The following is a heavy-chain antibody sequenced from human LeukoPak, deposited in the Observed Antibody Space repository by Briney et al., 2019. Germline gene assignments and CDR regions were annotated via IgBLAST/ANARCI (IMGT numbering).Heavy chain of an antibody. D-gene: IGHD6-19*01. V-gene: IGHV3-11*04. J-gene: IGHJ3*02. CDR2: ISSSGGTI. CDR1: RFTFSDYY. CDR3: AGYSSGWFGAFHI. Sequence: PGGSLRLSCAASRFTFSDYYMNWIRQAPGKGLEWISYISSSGGTIYYADSVKGRFTISRDDAKNSLYLQMNSLRAEDTAVYYCAGYSSGWFGAFHIWGQGTMVTVSS.